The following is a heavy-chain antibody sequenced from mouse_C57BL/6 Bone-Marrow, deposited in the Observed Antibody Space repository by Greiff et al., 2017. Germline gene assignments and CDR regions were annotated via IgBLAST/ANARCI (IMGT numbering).Heavy chain of an antibody. J-gene: IGHJ3*01. Sequence: EVMLVESGEGLVKPGGSLKLSCAASGFTFSSYAMSWVRQTPEKRLEWVAYISSGGDYIYYADTVKGRFTISRDNARNTLYLQMSSLKSEDTAMYYCTRVYGEGFAYWGQGTLVTVSA. CDR2: ISSGGDYI. CDR3: TRVYGEGFAY. CDR1: GFTFSSYA. D-gene: IGHD1-2*01. V-gene: IGHV5-9-1*02.